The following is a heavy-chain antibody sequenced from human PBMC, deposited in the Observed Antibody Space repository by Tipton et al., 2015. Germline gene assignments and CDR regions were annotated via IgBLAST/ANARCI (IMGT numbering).Heavy chain of an antibody. D-gene: IGHD2-15*01. J-gene: IGHJ6*02. CDR2: IYYSGST. V-gene: IGHV4-59*01. CDR3: ARFDCSGGNCYSDGMDV. CDR1: GGSISSYY. Sequence: TLSLTCTVSGGSISSYYWSWIRQPPGKGLEWIGYIYYSGSTNYNPSLKSRVTISVDTSKNQFSLKLSSVTAADTAVYYCARFDCSGGNCYSDGMDVWGQGTTVTVSS.